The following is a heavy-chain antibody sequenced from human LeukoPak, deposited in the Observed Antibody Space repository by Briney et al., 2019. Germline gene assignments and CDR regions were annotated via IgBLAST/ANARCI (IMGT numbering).Heavy chain of an antibody. D-gene: IGHD5-18*01. J-gene: IGHJ4*02. V-gene: IGHV3-53*01. CDR1: GFTVSSNY. CDR3: ARVAAMAFFDY. CDR2: IYSGGST. Sequence: PGGSLRLSCAASGFTVSSNYMSWVRQAPGKGLEWVSVIYSGGSTYYADSVTGRFTISRDNSKNTLYLQMNSLRAEDTAVYYCARVAAMAFFDYWGQGTLVTVSS.